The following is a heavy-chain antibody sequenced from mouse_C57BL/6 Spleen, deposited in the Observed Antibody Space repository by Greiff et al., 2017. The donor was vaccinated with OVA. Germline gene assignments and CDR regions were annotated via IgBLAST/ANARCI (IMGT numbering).Heavy chain of an antibody. J-gene: IGHJ1*03. CDR2: IDPETGGT. D-gene: IGHD2-2*01. CDR1: GYTFTDYE. V-gene: IGHV1-15*01. Sequence: VQLQQSGAELVRPGASVTLSCKASGYTFTDYEMHWVKQTPVHGLEWIGAIDPETGGTAYNQKFKGKAILTADKSSSTAYMELRSLTSEDSAVYYCTRGTMVRYFDVWGTGTTVTVSS. CDR3: TRGTMVRYFDV.